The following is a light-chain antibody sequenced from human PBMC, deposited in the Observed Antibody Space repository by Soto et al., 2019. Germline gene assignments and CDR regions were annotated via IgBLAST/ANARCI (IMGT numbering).Light chain of an antibody. CDR1: QGISNY. CDR3: QKYNSAPFT. Sequence: DIHMTPSPSSLSASVGERSNLPRRASQGISNYLAWYQQKPGKVPKLLIYATSTLQSGVPSRFSGSGSGTDFTLTISSLLPEDVATYYCQKYNSAPFTFGGGTKVDIK. CDR2: ATS. J-gene: IGKJ4*01. V-gene: IGKV1-27*01.